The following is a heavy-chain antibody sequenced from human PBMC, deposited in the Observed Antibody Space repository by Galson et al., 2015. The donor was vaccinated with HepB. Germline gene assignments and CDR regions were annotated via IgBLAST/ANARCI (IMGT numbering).Heavy chain of an antibody. J-gene: IGHJ4*02. V-gene: IGHV3-30-3*01. CDR3: ARDSSSWSFLDY. CDR1: GFTFSSYA. D-gene: IGHD6-13*01. Sequence: SLRLSCAASGFTFSSYAMHWVRQAPGKGLEWVAVISYDGSNKYYADSVKGRFTISRDNSKNTLYLQMNSLRAEDTAVYYCARDSSSWSFLDYWGQGTLVTVSS. CDR2: ISYDGSNK.